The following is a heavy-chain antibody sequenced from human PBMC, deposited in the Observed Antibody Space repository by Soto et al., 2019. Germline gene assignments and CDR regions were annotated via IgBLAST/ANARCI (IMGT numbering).Heavy chain of an antibody. J-gene: IGHJ4*02. CDR1: GGSFSGYY. V-gene: IGHV4-34*01. D-gene: IGHD6-6*01. CDR3: ARDGGSSSLYYFDY. CDR2: INHSGST. Sequence: SETLSLTCAAYGGSFSGYYWSWIRQPPGKGLEWFGEINHSGSTTYTPSLKSRVTISVDISKNQFSRKLNSVTAADTAVYYCARDGGSSSLYYFDYWGQGTLVTVSS.